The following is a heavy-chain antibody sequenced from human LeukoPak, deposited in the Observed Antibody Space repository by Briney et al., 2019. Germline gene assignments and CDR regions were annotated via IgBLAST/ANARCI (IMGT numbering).Heavy chain of an antibody. CDR2: IYYSGST. CDR3: ARRYRSSTSCYENWFDP. Sequence: PSETLSLTXTVSGGSISSYYWSWIRQPPGKGLEWIGYIYYSGSTNYNPSLKSRVTISVDTSKNQFSLKLSSVTAADTAVYYCARRYRSSTSCYENWFDPWGQGTLVTVSS. J-gene: IGHJ5*02. V-gene: IGHV4-59*01. CDR1: GGSISSYY. D-gene: IGHD2-2*01.